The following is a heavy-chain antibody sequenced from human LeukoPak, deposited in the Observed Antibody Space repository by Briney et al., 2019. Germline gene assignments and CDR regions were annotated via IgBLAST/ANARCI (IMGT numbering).Heavy chain of an antibody. V-gene: IGHV3-49*05. D-gene: IGHD2-15*01. CDR3: ARGVVGVTGYFQH. Sequence: NPGRSLRLSCTASGFTFGDYPMSWFSQAPGKGLEWVGFIRSKAYGGTTEYAASVKGRFTISRDISKNTLYLQMNSLRAEDTAVYYCARGVVGVTGYFQHWGQGTLVTVSS. J-gene: IGHJ1*01. CDR2: IRSKAYGGTT. CDR1: GFTFGDYP.